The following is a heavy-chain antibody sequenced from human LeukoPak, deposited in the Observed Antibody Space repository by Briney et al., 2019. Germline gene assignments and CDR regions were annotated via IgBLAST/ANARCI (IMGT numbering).Heavy chain of an antibody. V-gene: IGHV1-2*02. D-gene: IGHD6-13*01. J-gene: IGHJ4*02. CDR3: ARDEGSSWYFDY. CDR2: INPNSGGT. CDR1: GYTFTGYY. Sequence: GASVKVSCKASGYTFTGYYMHWVRQAPGQGLEWMGWINPNSGGTNYAQKFQGRVTMTRGTSISTAYMELSRLRSDDTAVYYCARDEGSSWYFDYWGQGTLVTVSS.